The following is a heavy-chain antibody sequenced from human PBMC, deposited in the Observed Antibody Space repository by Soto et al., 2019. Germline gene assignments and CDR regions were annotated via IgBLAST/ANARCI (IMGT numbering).Heavy chain of an antibody. D-gene: IGHD6-6*01. J-gene: IGHJ4*02. CDR1: GFTFGDYA. Sequence: GGSLRLSCTASGFTFGDYAMSWVRKAPGKGLEWVGFIRSKAYGGTTEYAASVKGRFTISRDDSKSIAYLQMNSLKTEDTAVYYCARGSPFEYSISLLASDFWGQGTLVTVSS. CDR2: IRSKAYGGTT. V-gene: IGHV3-49*04. CDR3: ARGSPFEYSISLLASDF.